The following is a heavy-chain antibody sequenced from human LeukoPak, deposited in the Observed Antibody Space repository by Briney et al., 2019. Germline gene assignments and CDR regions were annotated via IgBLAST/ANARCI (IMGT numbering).Heavy chain of an antibody. CDR3: ASRVSDYYSYYMDV. CDR1: GFTFSSYS. V-gene: IGHV3-48*01. Sequence: GGSLRLSCAASGFTFSSYSMNWVRQAPGKGLEWVSSISSSSSTIYYADSVKGRFTISRDNAKNSLYLQMNSLRAEDTAVYYCASRVSDYYSYYMDVWGKGTTVTISS. J-gene: IGHJ6*03. CDR2: ISSSSSTI.